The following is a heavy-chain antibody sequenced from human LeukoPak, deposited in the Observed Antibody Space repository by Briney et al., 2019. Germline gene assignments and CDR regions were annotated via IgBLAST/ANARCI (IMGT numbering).Heavy chain of an antibody. D-gene: IGHD3-22*01. V-gene: IGHV4-61*02. CDR1: GGSVNTGSGNHY. Sequence: SQTLSLTCTVSGGSVNTGSGNHYWSWIRQPAGKGLEWIGRIYSSGSTNYNPSLKSRVTMSVDTSKNQFSLKLSSVTAADTAVYYCAREENYYYDSSGDYYYAFDIWGQGTMVTVSS. CDR2: IYSSGST. J-gene: IGHJ3*02. CDR3: AREENYYYDSSGDYYYAFDI.